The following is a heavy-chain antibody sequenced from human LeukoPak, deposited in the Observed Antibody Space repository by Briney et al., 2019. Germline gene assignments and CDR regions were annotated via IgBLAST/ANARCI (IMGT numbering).Heavy chain of an antibody. CDR2: ISGSGGST. Sequence: PGGSLRLSCAASGFTFSSYAMSWVRQAPGKGLEWVSAISGSGGSTYYADSVKGRFTISRDNSKNTLYLQMNSLRAEDTAVYYCAKESLRYCGNPTAEYFQHWGQGTLVTVSS. CDR3: AKESLRYCGNPTAEYFQH. CDR1: GFTFSSYA. J-gene: IGHJ1*01. V-gene: IGHV3-23*01. D-gene: IGHD2-8*02.